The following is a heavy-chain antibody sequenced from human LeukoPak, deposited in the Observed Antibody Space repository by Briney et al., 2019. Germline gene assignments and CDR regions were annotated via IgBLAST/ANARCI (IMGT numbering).Heavy chain of an antibody. J-gene: IGHJ1*01. CDR1: GFTFSNYW. D-gene: IGHD2-2*01. Sequence: GGSLRLSCEGSGFTFSNYWMSWVRQAPGKGLEWVANIQQHGSETYYGDSVRGRFTISRDNAKNSLYLQMNSLRAEDTAVYYCATYSSSNGREFQYWGQGTLVTVSS. V-gene: IGHV3-7*01. CDR2: IQQHGSET. CDR3: ATYSSSNGREFQY.